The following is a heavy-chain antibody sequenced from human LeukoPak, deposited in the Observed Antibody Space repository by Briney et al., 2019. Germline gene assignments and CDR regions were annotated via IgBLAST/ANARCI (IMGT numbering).Heavy chain of an antibody. V-gene: IGHV3-20*04. J-gene: IGHJ6*03. CDR1: GFTFDDYG. CDR3: ARVPILDYGDPDYYMDV. CDR2: INWNGGST. D-gene: IGHD4-17*01. Sequence: GGSLRLSCAASGFTFDDYGMSWVRQAPGKGLEWVSGINWNGGSTGYADSVKGRFTISRDNAKNSLYLQMNSLRAEDTALYYCARVPILDYGDPDYYMDVWGKGTTVTVSS.